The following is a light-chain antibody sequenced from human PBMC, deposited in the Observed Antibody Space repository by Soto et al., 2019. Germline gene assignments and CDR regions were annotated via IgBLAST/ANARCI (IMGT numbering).Light chain of an antibody. V-gene: IGKV1-33*01. CDR1: QDISNY. CDR3: QQYSHLIT. CDR2: DAS. Sequence: DIEMTQSPSSLSASVGDSVTITCQASQDISNYLNWYQQKLGKAPKLLIYDASNLETRVPSRFSGSGSGTDFTSTISSLQPEDIATYYCQQYSHLITFGQGTRLEIK. J-gene: IGKJ5*01.